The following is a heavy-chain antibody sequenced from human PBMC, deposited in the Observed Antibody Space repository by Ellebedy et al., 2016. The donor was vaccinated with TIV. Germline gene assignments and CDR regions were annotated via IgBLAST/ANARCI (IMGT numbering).Heavy chain of an antibody. V-gene: IGHV1-24*01. J-gene: IGHJ4*02. CDR3: ARDWSHRFLERLFRRGNEHYFDY. CDR2: FDPEDGET. CDR1: GYTLTELS. D-gene: IGHD3-3*01. Sequence: ASVKVSCKVSGYTLTELSMHWVRQAPGKGLEWMGGFDPEDGETIYAQKFQGRVTMTEDTSTDTAYMELSSLRSEDTAVYYCARDWSHRFLERLFRRGNEHYFDYWGRGALVTVSS.